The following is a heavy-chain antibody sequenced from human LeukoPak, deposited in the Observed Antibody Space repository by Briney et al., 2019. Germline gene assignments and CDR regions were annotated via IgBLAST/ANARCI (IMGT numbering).Heavy chain of an antibody. J-gene: IGHJ3*01. D-gene: IGHD3-16*01. CDR1: GAFISSSNW. V-gene: IGHV4-4*02. CDR2: IYQSGST. Sequence: SGTLSLTCAVSGAFISSSNWWSWVRQPPGKGLEWIGQIYQSGSTNYNPSLKSRVSISVDKSKNQFSLKLTSVTAADTAMYYCARDKGTTVITFNAFDFWGQGTMVTVSS. CDR3: ARDKGTTVITFNAFDF.